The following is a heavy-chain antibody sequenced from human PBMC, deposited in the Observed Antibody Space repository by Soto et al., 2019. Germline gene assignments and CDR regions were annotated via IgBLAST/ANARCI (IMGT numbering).Heavy chain of an antibody. CDR2: IYYSGST. Sequence: SETLSLTCTVSGGSISSYYWSWIRQPPGKGLEWIGYIYYSGSTNYNPSLKSRVTISVDTSKNQFSLKLSSVTAADTAVYYCAWGVAALTSFDYWGQGTLVTVSS. D-gene: IGHD6-25*01. CDR3: AWGVAALTSFDY. CDR1: GGSISSYY. J-gene: IGHJ4*02. V-gene: IGHV4-59*01.